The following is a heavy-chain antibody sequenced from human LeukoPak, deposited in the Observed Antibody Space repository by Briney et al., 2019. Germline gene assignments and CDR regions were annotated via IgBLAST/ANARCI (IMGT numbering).Heavy chain of an antibody. Sequence: QAGTSLRLSCEASGFTFSHFGMHWVRQAPGKGLEWVAFIRYDGSNKYYADSVKGRFTISRDNSKNTLYLQMNSLRAEDTAVYYCAKDRSTAHGSGWYYFDYWGQGTLVTVSS. D-gene: IGHD6-19*01. CDR3: AKDRSTAHGSGWYYFDY. CDR1: GFTFSHFG. CDR2: IRYDGSNK. J-gene: IGHJ4*02. V-gene: IGHV3-30*02.